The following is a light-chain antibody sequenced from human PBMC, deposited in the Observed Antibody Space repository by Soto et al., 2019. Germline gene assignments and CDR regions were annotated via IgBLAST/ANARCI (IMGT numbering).Light chain of an antibody. CDR3: QQYNSISLLT. Sequence: DIQMTQSPSTLSASVGDRVTITCRASQSINNWLAWYQQKPGKAPKLLIYKASTLESGVPSRFSGSGSGTEFTLTISSLQPDDFATYYCQQYNSISLLTFGGGTQVDIK. CDR2: KAS. V-gene: IGKV1-5*03. J-gene: IGKJ4*01. CDR1: QSINNW.